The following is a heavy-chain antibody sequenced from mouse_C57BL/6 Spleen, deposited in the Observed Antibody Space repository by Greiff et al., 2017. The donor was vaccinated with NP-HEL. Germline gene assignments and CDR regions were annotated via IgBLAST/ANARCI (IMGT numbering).Heavy chain of an antibody. D-gene: IGHD2-4*01. CDR2: ISNGGGST. Sequence: EVQGVESGGGLVQPGGSLKLSCAASGFTFSDYYMYWVRQTPEKRLEWVAYISNGGGSTYYPDTVKGRFTISRDNAKNTLYLQMSRLKSEDTAMYYCARGDYAFAYWGQGTLVTVSA. V-gene: IGHV5-12*01. CDR1: GFTFSDYY. CDR3: ARGDYAFAY. J-gene: IGHJ3*01.